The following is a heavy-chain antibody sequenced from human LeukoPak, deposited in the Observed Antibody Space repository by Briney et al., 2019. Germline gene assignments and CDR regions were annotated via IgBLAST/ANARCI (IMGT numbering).Heavy chain of an antibody. V-gene: IGHV3-21*01. Sequence: GGSLRLSCAASGFTFSSYSMNWVRQAPGKGLEWVSSISSSSSYIYYADSVKGRFTISRDNAKNSLYLQMDSLRAEDTAVYYCASRDEYYYDSSGSNWFDPWGQGTLVTVSS. J-gene: IGHJ5*02. CDR2: ISSSSSYI. D-gene: IGHD3-22*01. CDR3: ASRDEYYYDSSGSNWFDP. CDR1: GFTFSSYS.